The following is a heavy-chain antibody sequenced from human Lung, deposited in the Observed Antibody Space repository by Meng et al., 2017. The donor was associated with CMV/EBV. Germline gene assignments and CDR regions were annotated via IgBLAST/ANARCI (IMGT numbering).Heavy chain of an antibody. J-gene: IGHJ4*02. CDR2: IKTKTEGGTT. Sequence: AGSGFPFSNAWMSWVRQAPGKGLEWVGRIKTKTEGGTTDYGAPVKGRFTISRDDSKNTLYLQMNSLKTEDTAVYYCTTYGAARKFDYWGQGTLVTVSS. V-gene: IGHV3-15*01. D-gene: IGHD6-6*01. CDR3: TTYGAARKFDY. CDR1: GFPFSNAW.